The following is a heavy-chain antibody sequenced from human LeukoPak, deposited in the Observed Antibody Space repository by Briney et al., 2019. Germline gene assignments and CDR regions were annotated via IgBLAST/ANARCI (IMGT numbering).Heavy chain of an antibody. CDR1: GYSISSTYY. CDR2: MNHGGST. V-gene: IGHV4-38-2*01. Sequence: SETLSFTCAVSGYSISSTYYWGWIRQPPRKGLEWIGSMNHGGSTSYNPSLTSRFTISLTTSKNQFFLKLRFVTAADTAVYYCARHAYCSSTSCYIDYWGQGTLVTVSS. J-gene: IGHJ4*02. D-gene: IGHD2-2*02. CDR3: ARHAYCSSTSCYIDY.